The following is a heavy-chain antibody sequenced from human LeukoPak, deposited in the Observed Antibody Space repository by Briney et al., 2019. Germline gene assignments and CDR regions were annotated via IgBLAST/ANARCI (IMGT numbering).Heavy chain of an antibody. D-gene: IGHD6-13*01. V-gene: IGHV3-73*01. CDR2: IRGRANGYAT. J-gene: IGHJ3*02. Sequence: TGGSLRLSCAASGFTFSGSAIHWVRQASGKGLEWVGRIRGRANGYATAFATSVRGRFTIFRDDSENTAYLQMSSLKTEDTAIYYCTRRSDTSGSTSGLGIWGQGTLVTVSS. CDR1: GFTFSGSA. CDR3: TRRSDTSGSTSGLGI.